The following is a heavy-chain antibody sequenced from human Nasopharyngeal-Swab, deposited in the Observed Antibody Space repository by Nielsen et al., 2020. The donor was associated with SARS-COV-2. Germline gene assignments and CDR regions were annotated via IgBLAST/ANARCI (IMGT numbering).Heavy chain of an antibody. CDR1: GFTFSDYY. D-gene: IGHD7-27*01. CDR3: ARDRANWDFDY. J-gene: IGHJ4*02. Sequence: GGSLRLSCAASGFTFSDYYMSWIRQAPGKGLEYISYIIGSGGTIYYGDSMKGRFTISRDNAKNSMYLQMNSLRAEDTAVYYCARDRANWDFDYWGQGTLVTVSS. CDR2: IIGSGGTI. V-gene: IGHV3-11*04.